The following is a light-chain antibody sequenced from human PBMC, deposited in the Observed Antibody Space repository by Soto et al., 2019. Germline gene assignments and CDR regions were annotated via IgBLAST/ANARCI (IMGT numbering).Light chain of an antibody. V-gene: IGKV3-20*01. CDR3: QQYYSYPWT. J-gene: IGKJ1*01. CDR1: QSVSRSF. Sequence: EIVLTQSPGTLSLSPGERATLSCRASQSVSRSFLAWYQQKPGQAPRLLIYGASSRASGIPDRFSGSGSGTDFTLTISCLQSEDFATYYCQQYYSYPWTFGQGTKVDIK. CDR2: GAS.